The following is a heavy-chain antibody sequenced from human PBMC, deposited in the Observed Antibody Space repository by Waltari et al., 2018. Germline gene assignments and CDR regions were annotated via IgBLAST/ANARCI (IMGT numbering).Heavy chain of an antibody. CDR1: GGSISTHF. J-gene: IGHJ5*02. CDR2: IYSSGST. Sequence: QVQLQESGPGLVKPSETLSLICSVSGGSISTHFWGWIRRPPGKTLEWIGNIYSSGSTNYHPSLTSRVTISLDMSKNQFSLKLRSVSAADTAVYYCARASYGSGSSWFDPWGQGNLVTVSS. D-gene: IGHD3-10*01. CDR3: ARASYGSGSSWFDP. V-gene: IGHV4-59*11.